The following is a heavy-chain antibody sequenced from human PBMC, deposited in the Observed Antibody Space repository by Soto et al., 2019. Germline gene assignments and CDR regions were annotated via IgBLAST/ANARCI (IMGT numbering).Heavy chain of an antibody. CDR3: TNLGGNGY. CDR2: IRSKANSYAT. V-gene: IGHV3-73*01. J-gene: IGHJ4*02. Sequence: EVQLVESGGGLVQPGGSLKLSCAASGFTFSGSAMHWVRQASGKGLEWVGRIRSKANSYATAYAASVKGRFTISRDDSKNTAYLQMNSLKTEDNDVYYCTNLGGNGYWGQGTLVTVSS. CDR1: GFTFSGSA. D-gene: IGHD3-16*01.